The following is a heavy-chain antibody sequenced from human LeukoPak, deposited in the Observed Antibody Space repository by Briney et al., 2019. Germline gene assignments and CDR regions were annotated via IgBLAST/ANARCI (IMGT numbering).Heavy chain of an antibody. V-gene: IGHV3-30-3*01. Sequence: GRSLRLSCAASGFTFSSYAMHWVRQAPGKGLEWVAVISYDGSNKYYADSVKGRFTISRDNSKNTLYLQMNSLRAEDTAVYYCARGSYRYWGQGTLVTVSS. CDR1: GFTFSSYA. J-gene: IGHJ4*02. D-gene: IGHD3-16*02. CDR2: ISYDGSNK. CDR3: ARGSYRY.